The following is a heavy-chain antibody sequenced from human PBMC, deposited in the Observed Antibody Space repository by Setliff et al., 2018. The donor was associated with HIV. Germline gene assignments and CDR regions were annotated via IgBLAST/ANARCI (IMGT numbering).Heavy chain of an antibody. CDR2: INHSRST. J-gene: IGHJ4*02. Sequence: SETLSLTCAVYGGSFSGYYWSWIRQPPGKGLEWIGEINHSRSTNYNPSLKTRVTISVDTSKNQFSLKLSSVTAADTAVYYCAPYPTYCGGDCYPDYWGQGTLVTVSS. CDR3: APYPTYCGGDCYPDY. V-gene: IGHV4-34*01. D-gene: IGHD2-21*02. CDR1: GGSFSGYY.